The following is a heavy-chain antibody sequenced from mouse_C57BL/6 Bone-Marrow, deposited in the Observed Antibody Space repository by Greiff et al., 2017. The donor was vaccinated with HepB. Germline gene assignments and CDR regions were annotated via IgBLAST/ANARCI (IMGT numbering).Heavy chain of an antibody. CDR2: ISSGGSYT. D-gene: IGHD6-1*01. V-gene: IGHV5-6*01. CDR1: GFTFSSYG. Sequence: EVNVEQSGGDLVKPGGSLKLSCAASGFTFSSYGMSWVRQSPDQGLEWVATISSGGSYTYYTDRVKGRITIARDNATNTLYLQMSSLKSEDTAVSYCESHAGFRFQFAYWGQGTLVTVSA. J-gene: IGHJ3*01. CDR3: ESHAGFRFQFAY.